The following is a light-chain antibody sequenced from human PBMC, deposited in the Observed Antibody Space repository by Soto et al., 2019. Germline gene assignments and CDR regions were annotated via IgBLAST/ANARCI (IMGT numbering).Light chain of an antibody. Sequence: EIVRTQSPASLSVSPGVRTPLSGRSSRSLSSNLAWYQQKPGQAPRLLIYAASIRATGIPARFSGSESGTEFTLTINSQQAEDFAVYYWQQYNDWWTFGQVTKVDI. J-gene: IGKJ1*01. CDR3: QQYNDWWT. V-gene: IGKV3-15*01. CDR1: RSLSSN. CDR2: AAS.